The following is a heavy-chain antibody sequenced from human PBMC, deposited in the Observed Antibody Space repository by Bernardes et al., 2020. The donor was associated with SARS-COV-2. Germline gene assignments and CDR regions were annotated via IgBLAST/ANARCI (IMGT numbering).Heavy chain of an antibody. Sequence: SETLSLTCAVSGGSITSSNWWSWVRQPPGKGLECIGAISHSGRTNYNPSLKSRATLSVDKSTNQSSLKLSSVTAADTAVYYCARGPLLTGTGYYFDYWGQGTRVTVAS. V-gene: IGHV4-4*02. J-gene: IGHJ4*02. CDR3: ARGPLLTGTGYYFDY. CDR2: ISHSGRT. D-gene: IGHD1-7*01. CDR1: GGSITSSNW.